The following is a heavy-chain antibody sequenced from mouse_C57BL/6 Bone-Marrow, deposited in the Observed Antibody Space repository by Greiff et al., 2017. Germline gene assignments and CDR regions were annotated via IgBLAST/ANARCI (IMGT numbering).Heavy chain of an antibody. CDR2: IFPGSGST. CDR1: GYTFTDYY. J-gene: IGHJ1*03. CDR3: ARALSGSTWYFDV. Sequence: VQLQQPGPELVKPGASVKISCKASGYTFTDYYINWVKQRPGQGLEWIGWIFPGSGSTYYNEKFKGKATLTVDKSSSTAYMYLSSLTSEYSAVYFCARALSGSTWYFDVWGTETTVTVSS. V-gene: IGHV1-75*01. D-gene: IGHD1-1*01.